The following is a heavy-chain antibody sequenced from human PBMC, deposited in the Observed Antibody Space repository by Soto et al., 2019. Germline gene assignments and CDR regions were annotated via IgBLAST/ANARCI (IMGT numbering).Heavy chain of an antibody. CDR1: GFTVSSNY. J-gene: IGHJ5*02. Sequence: EVQLVESGGGLIQPGGSLRLSSAASGFTVSSNYMSWVRQAPGKGLEWVSVIYSGGSTYYADSVKGRFTISRDNSKNTLYLQMNSLRAEDTAVYYCARYINRRWFDPWGQGTLVTVSS. V-gene: IGHV3-53*01. CDR3: ARYINRRWFDP. CDR2: IYSGGST. D-gene: IGHD2-15*01.